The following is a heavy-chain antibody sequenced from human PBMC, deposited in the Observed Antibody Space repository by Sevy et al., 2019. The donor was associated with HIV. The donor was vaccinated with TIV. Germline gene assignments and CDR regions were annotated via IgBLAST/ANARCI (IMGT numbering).Heavy chain of an antibody. CDR3: ARDKLPPVMVTMVRGALSYFFDY. Sequence: GGSLRLSCAASGFTFSSCGMHWVRQAPDKGLEWVAVIWYDGTNKYYADSVKGRFTISRDNSKNTLYLQMSSLRAEDTAVYYCARDKLPPVMVTMVRGALSYFFDYWGQGTLVTVSS. J-gene: IGHJ4*02. V-gene: IGHV3-33*01. D-gene: IGHD3-10*01. CDR2: IWYDGTNK. CDR1: GFTFSSCG.